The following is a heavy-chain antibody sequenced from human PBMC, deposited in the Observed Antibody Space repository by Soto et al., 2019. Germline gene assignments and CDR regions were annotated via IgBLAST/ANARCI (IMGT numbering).Heavy chain of an antibody. CDR3: TTPSYGDYDWYFDL. CDR2: IKSKTDGGTT. J-gene: IGHJ2*01. Sequence: EVQLVESGGGLVKPGGSLRLSCAASGFTFSNAWMSWVRQAPGKGLEWVGRIKSKTDGGTTDYAAPVKGRFTISRDSSKNTLYLQMNSLKTEDTAVYYCTTPSYGDYDWYFDLWGRGTLVTVSS. D-gene: IGHD4-17*01. CDR1: GFTFSNAW. V-gene: IGHV3-15*01.